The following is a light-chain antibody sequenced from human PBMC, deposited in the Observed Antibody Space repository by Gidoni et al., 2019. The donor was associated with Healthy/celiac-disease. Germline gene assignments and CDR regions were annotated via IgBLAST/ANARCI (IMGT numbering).Light chain of an antibody. V-gene: IGKV1-5*03. Sequence: DIQMTQSPPTLSASVGDRVTIPCRASQSISSWLAWYQQKPGKAPKLLIYKASSLESGVPSRFSGSGSGTEFTLTISSLQPDDFATYYCQQYNSYSRWTFGQGTKVEIK. CDR1: QSISSW. CDR2: KAS. J-gene: IGKJ1*01. CDR3: QQYNSYSRWT.